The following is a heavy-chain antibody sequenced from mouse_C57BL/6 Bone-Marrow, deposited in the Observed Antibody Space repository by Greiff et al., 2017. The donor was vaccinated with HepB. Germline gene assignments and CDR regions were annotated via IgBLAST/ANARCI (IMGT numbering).Heavy chain of an antibody. CDR2: INPSSGYT. Sequence: QVQLQQSGAELARPGASVKMSCKASGYTFTSYTMHWVKQRPGQGLEWIGYINPSSGYTKYNQKFKDKATLTADKSSSTAYMQLSSLTSEDSAVYYCARWGLMGYYGSSSYFDVWGTGTTVTVSS. J-gene: IGHJ1*03. V-gene: IGHV1-4*01. CDR1: GYTFTSYT. CDR3: ARWGLMGYYGSSSYFDV. D-gene: IGHD1-1*01.